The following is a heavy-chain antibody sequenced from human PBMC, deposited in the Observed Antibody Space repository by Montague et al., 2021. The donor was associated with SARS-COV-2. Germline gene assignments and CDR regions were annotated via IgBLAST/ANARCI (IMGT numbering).Heavy chain of an antibody. CDR2: IGTAGDT. CDR1: GFTFSSYD. V-gene: IGHV3-13*04. CDR3: ARGDSSGYYYLFDY. D-gene: IGHD3-22*01. Sequence: SLRLSCAASGFTFSSYDMHWVRQATGKGLEWVSAIGTAGDTCYPGSVKGRFTISRENAKNSLYLQMNSLRAGDTAVYYCARGDSSGYYYLFDYWGQGTLVTVSS. J-gene: IGHJ4*02.